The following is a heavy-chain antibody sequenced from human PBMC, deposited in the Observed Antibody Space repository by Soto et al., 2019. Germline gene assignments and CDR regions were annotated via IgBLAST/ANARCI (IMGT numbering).Heavy chain of an antibody. Sequence: GGSLRLSCAASGFTFDDYAMHWVRQAPGKGLEWVSGISWNSGSIGYADSVKGRFPISRDNAKNSLYLQMNSLRAEDTALYYCAKDFSPIYGDYVFWFDPWGQGTLVTVSS. CDR1: GFTFDDYA. V-gene: IGHV3-9*01. J-gene: IGHJ5*02. CDR3: AKDFSPIYGDYVFWFDP. CDR2: ISWNSGSI. D-gene: IGHD4-17*01.